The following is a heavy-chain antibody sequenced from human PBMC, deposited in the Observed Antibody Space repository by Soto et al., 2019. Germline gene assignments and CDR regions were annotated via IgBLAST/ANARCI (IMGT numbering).Heavy chain of an antibody. V-gene: IGHV3-15*01. CDR1: GFTFSNAW. Sequence: EVQLVESGGGLVEPGGSLRLSCAASGFTFSNAWMSWVRQAPGKGLEWVGRIKSTADGGTTDSAAPVKGRFTISRDDSKNMLYLQMNSLKTEDTAVYFCTTALITWFGELDFDHWGQGTLVSVSS. CDR2: IKSTADGGTT. J-gene: IGHJ4*02. D-gene: IGHD3-10*01. CDR3: TTALITWFGELDFDH.